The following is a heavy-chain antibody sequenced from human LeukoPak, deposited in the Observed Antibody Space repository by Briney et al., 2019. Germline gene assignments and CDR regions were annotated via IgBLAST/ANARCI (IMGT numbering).Heavy chain of an antibody. CDR1: GGTFSSYA. CDR3: ARRGGSYYYYFDY. CDR2: IIPIFGTA. D-gene: IGHD1-26*01. Sequence: SVTVSCKASGGTFSSYAISWVRQAPGQGLKWMGGIIPIFGTANYAQKFQGRVTITADESTSTAYMELSSLRSEDTAVYYCARRGGSYYYYFDYWGQGTLVTVSS. J-gene: IGHJ4*02. V-gene: IGHV1-69*01.